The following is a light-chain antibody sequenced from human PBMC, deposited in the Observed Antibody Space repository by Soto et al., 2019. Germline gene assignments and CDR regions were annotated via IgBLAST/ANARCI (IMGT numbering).Light chain of an antibody. V-gene: IGLV1-47*02. J-gene: IGLJ1*01. Sequence: QSVLTQPPSASGTPGQRVTISCSGYSSSIGTNSVYWYQQLPGAAPKVLIYGNNQRPSGVPDRFSASKSGTAASLTITGLRSEDAADYYCAAWDDNTRTYVIGDGTKVTVL. CDR1: SSSIGTNS. CDR2: GNN. CDR3: AAWDDNTRTYV.